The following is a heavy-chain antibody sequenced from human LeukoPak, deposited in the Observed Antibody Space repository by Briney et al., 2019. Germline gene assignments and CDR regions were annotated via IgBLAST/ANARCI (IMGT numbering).Heavy chain of an antibody. V-gene: IGHV3-21*01. CDR1: GFTFNTYS. CDR3: ETHRLTYDYWSGYLDY. J-gene: IGHJ4*02. D-gene: IGHD3-3*01. CDR2: ISSSSSYK. Sequence: PGGSLRLSCAASGFTFNTYSMNWVRQAPGKGLEWVSSISSSSSYKYYADTVKGRFTISRDNAKNLLYMQMNSLRAEDTAVYYCETHRLTYDYWSGYLDYWGQGTLVTVSS.